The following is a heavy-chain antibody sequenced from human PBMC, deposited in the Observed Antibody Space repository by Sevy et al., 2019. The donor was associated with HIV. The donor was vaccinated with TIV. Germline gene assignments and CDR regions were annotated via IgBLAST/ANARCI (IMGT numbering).Heavy chain of an antibody. CDR2: VYPYSGGT. CDR1: GYTFTGDY. CDR3: VSDGGGGMTNSGMDV. J-gene: IGHJ6*02. V-gene: IGHV1-2*06. Sequence: ASVKVSCKASGYTFTGDYLHWVRQAPGQGLEWMGRVYPYSGGTKYAQKVQARVTMTRETFISKAYMVLNRLRVDVTAVYYCVSDGGGGMTNSGMDVWGQGTTVTVSS. D-gene: IGHD3-16*01.